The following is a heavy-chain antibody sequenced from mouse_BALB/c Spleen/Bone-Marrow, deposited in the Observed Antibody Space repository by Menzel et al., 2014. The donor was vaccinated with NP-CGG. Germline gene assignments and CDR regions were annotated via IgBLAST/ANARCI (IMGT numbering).Heavy chain of an antibody. D-gene: IGHD1-1*01. J-gene: IGHJ2*01. CDR2: INPDSRTI. CDR3: ARPDYYGYLNY. Sequence: EVKLVESGGGLVQPGGSLKLSCAASGFDFSRYWMSWVRQAPGKGLEWIGEINPDSRTINYSPSLKDKFIISRDNAKNTLYLRLNKVRSEDTALYYCARPDYYGYLNYWGQGTTLPDSS. V-gene: IGHV4-1*02. CDR1: GFDFSRYW.